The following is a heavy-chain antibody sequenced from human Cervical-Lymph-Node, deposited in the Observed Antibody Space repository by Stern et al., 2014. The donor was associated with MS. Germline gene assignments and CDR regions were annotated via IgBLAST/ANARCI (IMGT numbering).Heavy chain of an antibody. J-gene: IGHJ4*02. CDR2: IFPSDSDP. D-gene: IGHD3-22*01. CDR3: ARQMWYFHDSNSYYYGGSADS. Sequence: EVQLVESGAEVRKPGESLKISCHASGYSFANYWIGWVRQMPGKGLGWVGIIFPSDSDPRYSPSFQGQVTISADESNSTAYLQWNSLKASDTAIYYCARQMWYFHDSNSYYYGGSADSWGQGTLVTVSS. CDR1: GYSFANYW. V-gene: IGHV5-51*01.